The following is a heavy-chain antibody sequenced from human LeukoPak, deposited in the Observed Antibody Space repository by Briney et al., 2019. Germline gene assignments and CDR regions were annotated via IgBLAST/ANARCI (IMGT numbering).Heavy chain of an antibody. CDR3: ASSVVPAAQTQSDY. J-gene: IGHJ4*02. CDR1: GGSFSGYY. CDR2: INHSGST. V-gene: IGHV4-34*01. Sequence: SSETLSLTCAVYGGSFSGYYWSWIRQPPEKGLEWIGEINHSGSTNYNPSLKSRVTISVDTSKNQFSLKLSSVTAADTAVYYCASSVVPAAQTQSDYWGQGTLVTVSS. D-gene: IGHD2-2*01.